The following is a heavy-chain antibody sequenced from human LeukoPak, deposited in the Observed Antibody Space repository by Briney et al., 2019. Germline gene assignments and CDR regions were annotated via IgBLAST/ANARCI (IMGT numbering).Heavy chain of an antibody. CDR1: GFTVTTKS. CDR3: ARDLGGGLWPNAFDI. J-gene: IGHJ3*02. CDR2: FYSPGST. V-gene: IGHV3-53*01. Sequence: TGGSLRLSCAASGFTVTTKSMAWVRQAPGRGLEWVSVFYSPGSTYYADSVHGRFTISRDNSLNTLFLQMNSLRVEDTAVYYCARDLGGGLWPNAFDIWGQGTMVSVSS. D-gene: IGHD3-16*01.